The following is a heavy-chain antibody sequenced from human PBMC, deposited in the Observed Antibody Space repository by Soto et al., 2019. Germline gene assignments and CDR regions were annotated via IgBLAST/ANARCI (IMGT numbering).Heavy chain of an antibody. D-gene: IGHD6-13*01. CDR2: LYYSGST. CDR3: ARGYRQTGDSSIWVFDY. J-gene: IGHJ4*02. CDR1: GGSISSGGYY. V-gene: IGHV4-31*03. Sequence: QVQLQESGPGLVKPSQTLSLTCTVSGGSISSGGYYWNWIRQHPGKGLEWIGYLYYSGSTYYNPYFRSRVTISADTSENQFSLKLISVTAADTAVYFCARGYRQTGDSSIWVFDYWGQGTLVNLSS.